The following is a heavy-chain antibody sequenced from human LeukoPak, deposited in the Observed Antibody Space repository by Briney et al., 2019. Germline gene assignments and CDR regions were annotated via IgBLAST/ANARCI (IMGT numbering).Heavy chain of an antibody. CDR1: GFTFSSYW. CDR2: INSDGSSI. V-gene: IGHV3-74*03. D-gene: IGHD5-12*01. J-gene: IGHJ4*02. CDR3: AREGRVSGYDFDC. Sequence: GGSLRLSCAASGFTFSSYWMHWVRQAPGKGLVWVSRINSDGSSITYADSVKGRFTISRDNAKNTLYLQMNSLRVEDTTVYYCAREGRVSGYDFDCWGQGTLVTVSS.